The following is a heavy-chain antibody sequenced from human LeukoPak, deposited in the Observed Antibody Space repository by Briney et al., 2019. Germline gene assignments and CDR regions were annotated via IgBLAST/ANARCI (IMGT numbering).Heavy chain of an antibody. V-gene: IGHV3-11*03. D-gene: IGHD3-10*01. Sequence: GGSLRLSCAASGFTFSDYYMSWIRQAPGKGLEWVSYISSSSSYTNYADSVKGRFTISRDNSKNTLYLQMNSLRAGDTAVYYCAPGGPGYYFDYWGQGTLVTVSS. CDR1: GFTFSDYY. CDR2: ISSSSSYT. J-gene: IGHJ4*02. CDR3: APGGPGYYFDY.